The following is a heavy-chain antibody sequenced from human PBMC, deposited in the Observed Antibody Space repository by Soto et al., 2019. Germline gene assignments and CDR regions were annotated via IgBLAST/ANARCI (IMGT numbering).Heavy chain of an antibody. CDR1: GYTFTDSH. CDR3: DSGPPRSFTSPAEGAGL. D-gene: IGHD5-12*01. Sequence: QVQLLQSGTEFRKPGASVKVSCKASGYTFTDSHIHWVRQASGQGLEWLGWINPKSGDTYYPQKFQGRITMTRDTSISTAYMDLTNLTSDDTDVYYCDSGPPRSFTSPAEGAGLWGQGTLVTVSS. V-gene: IGHV1-2*02. CDR2: INPKSGDT. J-gene: IGHJ4*02.